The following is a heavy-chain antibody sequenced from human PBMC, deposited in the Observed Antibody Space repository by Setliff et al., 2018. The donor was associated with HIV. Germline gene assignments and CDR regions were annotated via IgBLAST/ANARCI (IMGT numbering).Heavy chain of an antibody. CDR2: IYYTGST. J-gene: IGHJ3*02. V-gene: IGHV4-59*13. D-gene: IGHD2-2*01. CDR3: ARVACSSTSCPRRYAFDM. Sequence: SETLSLTCVVYGGSFSDYYWSWIRQPPGKGLEWIGYIYYTGSTNYNPSLKSRVTISVDTSKNQFSLNLSSVTAADTAVYYCARVACSSTSCPRRYAFDMWGQGTMVTVSS. CDR1: GGSFSDYY.